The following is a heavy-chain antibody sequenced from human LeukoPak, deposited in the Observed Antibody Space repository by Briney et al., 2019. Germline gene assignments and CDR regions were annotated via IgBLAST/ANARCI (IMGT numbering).Heavy chain of an antibody. CDR1: GFTFSSYA. V-gene: IGHV3-30-3*01. Sequence: GGSLRLSCAASGFTFSSYAFHWVRQAPGKGLEWVATISFDENNKYYADSVKGRFTISRDNSKNTLYLQMNSLRAEDTAVYSCARGYCSSTNCFLDYWGQGTLVTVSS. J-gene: IGHJ4*02. CDR2: ISFDENNK. D-gene: IGHD2-2*01. CDR3: ARGYCSSTNCFLDY.